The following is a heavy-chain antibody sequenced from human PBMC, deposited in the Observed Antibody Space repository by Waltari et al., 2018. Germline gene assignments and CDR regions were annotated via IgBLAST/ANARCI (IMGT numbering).Heavy chain of an antibody. CDR2: FDDSSGST. D-gene: IGHD1-20*01. V-gene: IGHV4-38-2*02. CDR3: ARESGLAGTTNIEYFEF. CDR1: GCSISGGYG. Sequence: QVQLQESGPAVVRPSETLSLTCAVSGCSISGGYGWRWVRQAPGKGLEWIGSFDDSSGSTYYSPSLKSRVTISKDTSKNQFSLKLSSVTAADTAVYYCARESGLAGTTNIEYFEFWGQGALVTVSS. J-gene: IGHJ1*01.